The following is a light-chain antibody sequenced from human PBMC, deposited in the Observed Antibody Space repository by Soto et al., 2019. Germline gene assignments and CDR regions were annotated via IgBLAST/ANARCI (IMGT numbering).Light chain of an antibody. CDR2: DAS. Sequence: EIVLTQSPATLSLSPGERATLSCRASQSVSSYLAWYQQKPGQAPRLLIYDASNRATGIPARFSGSGSGTDISLTISSLEREDFGAYYCQQRSNWTAWTFGQGTKVEIK. J-gene: IGKJ1*01. V-gene: IGKV3-11*01. CDR1: QSVSSY. CDR3: QQRSNWTAWT.